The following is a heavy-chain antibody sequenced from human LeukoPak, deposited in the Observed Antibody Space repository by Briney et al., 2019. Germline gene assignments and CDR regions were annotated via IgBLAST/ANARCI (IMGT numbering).Heavy chain of an antibody. J-gene: IGHJ5*02. D-gene: IGHD3-10*01. Sequence: GSLRLSCVVSGFTFNHYAMTWVRQAPGKGLEWIGEINHSGSTNYNPSLKSRVTISVDTSKNQFSLKLSSVTAADTAVYYCARAMVRGVSLGGWFDPWGQGTLVTVSS. V-gene: IGHV4-34*01. CDR3: ARAMVRGVSLGGWFDP. CDR1: GFTFNHYA. CDR2: INHSGST.